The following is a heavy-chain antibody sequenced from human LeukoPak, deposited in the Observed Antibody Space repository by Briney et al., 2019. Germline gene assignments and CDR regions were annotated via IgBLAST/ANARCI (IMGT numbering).Heavy chain of an antibody. J-gene: IGHJ4*02. CDR2: ISHDGTI. V-gene: IGHV4-4*02. CDR3: TRENRPFCPFAY. D-gene: IGHD2/OR15-2a*01. Sequence: GSLRLSCAASGFTFSSYAMSWVRQAPGKGLEWIGEISHDGTINYNPSLRSRVAMSLDRANNQFSLSLTSVTAADTAVYYCTRENRPFCPFAYWGQGVLVTVSS. CDR1: GFTFSSYAM.